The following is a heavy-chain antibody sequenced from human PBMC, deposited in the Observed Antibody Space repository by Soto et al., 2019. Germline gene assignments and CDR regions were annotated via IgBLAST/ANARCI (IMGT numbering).Heavy chain of an antibody. V-gene: IGHV2-5*02. Sequence: QITLKESGPTLVTLTETLTLTCTFSGFSLSTSGVGVGWIRQPPGKALEWLALIYWDDNKRYSPSLKSRLTITKDTSKNQVVLTMTNIDPVDTATYYCAHKLGAAGTNDYFDYWGQGTLVTVSS. D-gene: IGHD6-13*01. CDR2: IYWDDNK. J-gene: IGHJ4*02. CDR3: AHKLGAAGTNDYFDY. CDR1: GFSLSTSGVG.